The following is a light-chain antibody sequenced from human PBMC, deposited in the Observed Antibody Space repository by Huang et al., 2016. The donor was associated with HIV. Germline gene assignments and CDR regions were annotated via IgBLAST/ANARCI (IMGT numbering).Light chain of an antibody. Sequence: DIQMTQSPSSLSASVGDRVIMTCRASQTITTYLNWYQQRPGQAPKLLIYAASSLQSGVPSMFSGSGSGTDFTLTISSLQPEDFATYYCQQSYSSLLSFGGGTKVAIK. V-gene: IGKV1-39*01. CDR3: QQSYSSLLS. CDR2: AAS. CDR1: QTITTY. J-gene: IGKJ4*01.